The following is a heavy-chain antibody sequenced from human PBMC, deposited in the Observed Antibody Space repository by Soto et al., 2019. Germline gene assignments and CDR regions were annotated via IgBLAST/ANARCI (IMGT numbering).Heavy chain of an antibody. CDR1: GDSITNNNW. J-gene: IGHJ5*02. D-gene: IGHD3-10*01. CDR2: MHHGGNP. V-gene: IGHV4-4*02. CDR3: VRTSGGTYSFDP. Sequence: QVQLQESGPGLVKPSGTLSLTCAVSGDSITNNNWWTWLRQSPGKGLEWVGEMHHGGNPDYNPSLRSRVTISVDKSKNQFSLHLSSVTAADSAVYYCVRTSGGTYSFDPWGQGTLVTVSS.